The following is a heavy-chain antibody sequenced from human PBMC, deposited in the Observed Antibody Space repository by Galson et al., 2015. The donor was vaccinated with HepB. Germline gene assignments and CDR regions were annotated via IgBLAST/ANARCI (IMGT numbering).Heavy chain of an antibody. D-gene: IGHD3-22*01. J-gene: IGHJ3*02. CDR3: ARVNYYDSGAFDI. CDR1: GYTFTSYY. Sequence: SVKVSCKASGYTFTSYYMHWVRQAPGQGLEWMGIINPSGRSTSYAQKFKGRVTMTRDTSTSTVYMELSSLRSEDTAVYYCARVNYYDSGAFDIWGQGTMVTVSS. CDR2: INPSGRST. V-gene: IGHV1-46*01.